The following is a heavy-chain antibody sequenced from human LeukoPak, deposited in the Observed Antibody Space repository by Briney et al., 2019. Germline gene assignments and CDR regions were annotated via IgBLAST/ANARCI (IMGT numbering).Heavy chain of an antibody. CDR3: ARDSITMTVVVGDLDY. V-gene: IGHV3-7*01. CDR1: GFTFNSYW. Sequence: GGSLRLSCAASGFTFNSYWMNWVRQAPGKGLEWVANIKQDGSAKYYVDSVKGRFTISRDNAKNSLYLQMNSLRAEDTAVYYCARDSITMTVVVGDLDYWGQGTLVTVSS. CDR2: IKQDGSAK. J-gene: IGHJ4*02. D-gene: IGHD3-22*01.